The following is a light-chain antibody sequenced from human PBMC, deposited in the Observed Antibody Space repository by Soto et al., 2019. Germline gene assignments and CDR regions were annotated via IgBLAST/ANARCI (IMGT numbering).Light chain of an antibody. Sequence: QLTQSPSSLSASVGDRVTITCRASQVITTHVAWYQQKPGQAPNLLIFGASTLQSGVPSRFSGGGSGTDFTLTISSLQPEDFATYYCQQHSSYPLTVGGGTKVDIK. CDR1: QVITTH. CDR2: GAS. CDR3: QQHSSYPLT. V-gene: IGKV1-9*01. J-gene: IGKJ4*01.